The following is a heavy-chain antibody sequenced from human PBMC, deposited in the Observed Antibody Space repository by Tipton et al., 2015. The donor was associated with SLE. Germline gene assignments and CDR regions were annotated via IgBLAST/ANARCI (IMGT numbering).Heavy chain of an antibody. J-gene: IGHJ4*02. Sequence: TLSLTCAVYGGSFSGYYWSWIRQPPGKGLEWIGEINHSGSTNYNLSLKSRVTISVDTSKNQFSLKLSSVTAADTAVYYCARVGYDSSGYYSHFDYWGQGTLVTVSS. D-gene: IGHD3-22*01. CDR1: GGSFSGYY. CDR3: ARVGYDSSGYYSHFDY. CDR2: INHSGST. V-gene: IGHV4-34*01.